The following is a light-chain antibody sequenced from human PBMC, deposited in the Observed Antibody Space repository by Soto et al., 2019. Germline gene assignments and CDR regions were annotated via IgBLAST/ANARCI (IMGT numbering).Light chain of an antibody. CDR1: QSIRNN. V-gene: IGKV3-15*01. J-gene: IGKJ4*01. Sequence: EIVMTQSPATLSVSPGERATLSCRASQSIRNNLAWYQQRPGQTPTLLIYGASTRAPGVPANFRGSGSGTEFTLTISRLEPEDFAVYYCQQYGSSPPNYTFGGGTKVDI. CDR3: QQYGSSPPNYT. CDR2: GAS.